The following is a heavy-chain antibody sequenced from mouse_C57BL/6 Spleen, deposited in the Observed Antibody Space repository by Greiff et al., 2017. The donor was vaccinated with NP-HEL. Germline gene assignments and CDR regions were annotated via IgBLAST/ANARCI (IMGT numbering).Heavy chain of an antibody. CDR2: ISDGGSYT. J-gene: IGHJ4*01. CDR3: AREGTTVVASDYYYVMDY. V-gene: IGHV5-4*01. Sequence: EVKLMESGGGLVKPGGSLKLSCAASGFTFSSYAMSWVRQTPEKRLEWVATISDGGSYTYYPDNVKGRFTISRDNAKNNLYLQMSHLKSEDTAMYYCAREGTTVVASDYYYVMDYWGQGTSVTVSS. CDR1: GFTFSSYA. D-gene: IGHD1-1*01.